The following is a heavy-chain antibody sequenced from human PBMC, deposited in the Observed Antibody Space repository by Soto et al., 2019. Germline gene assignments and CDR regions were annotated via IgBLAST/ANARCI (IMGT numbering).Heavy chain of an antibody. CDR1: GGNVSSYG. CDR2: IIPIFGTA. CDR3: ARDGCGGDCYTGS. J-gene: IGHJ5*02. D-gene: IGHD2-21*02. V-gene: IGHV1-69*13. Sequence: SGKVSCKAYGGNVSSYGISWVLQAPGQGLEWMGWIIPIFGTANYAQKFQGRFTITADESTSTAYMELSSLRSEETAVYYCARDGCGGDCYTGSWGQGTLVTVSS.